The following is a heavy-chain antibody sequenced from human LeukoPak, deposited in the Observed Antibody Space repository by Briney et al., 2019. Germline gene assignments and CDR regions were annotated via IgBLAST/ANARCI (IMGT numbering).Heavy chain of an antibody. J-gene: IGHJ4*02. Sequence: PSETLSLTCTVSGGSISTYYWSWIRQPPGKGLEWIGYIYYSGSTNYNPSLKSRVTISVDTSKNQFSLKLSSVTAADTAVYYCARQILGTTLYFGYWGQGTLVTVSP. CDR3: ARQILGTTLYFGY. D-gene: IGHD1-26*01. CDR1: GGSISTYY. V-gene: IGHV4-59*08. CDR2: IYYSGST.